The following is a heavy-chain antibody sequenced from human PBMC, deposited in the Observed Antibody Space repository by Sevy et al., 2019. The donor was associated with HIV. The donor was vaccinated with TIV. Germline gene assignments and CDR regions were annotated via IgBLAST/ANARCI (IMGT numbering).Heavy chain of an antibody. CDR2: MNPNSGNT. D-gene: IGHD4-17*01. Sequence: ASVKVSCKASGYTYTSYDINWVRQATRQGLEWIGWMNPNSGNTGYAQKFQGRVTMTRNTSISTAYMELSSLRSEDTAVYYCARSRWRYYYYYGMDVWGQGTTVTVSS. CDR3: ARSRWRYYYYYGMDV. V-gene: IGHV1-8*01. J-gene: IGHJ6*02. CDR1: GYTYTSYD.